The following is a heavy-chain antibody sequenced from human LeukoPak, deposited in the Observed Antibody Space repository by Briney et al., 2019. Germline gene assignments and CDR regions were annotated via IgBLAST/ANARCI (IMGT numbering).Heavy chain of an antibody. D-gene: IGHD2-15*01. CDR2: IYYSGST. Sequence: SETLSLTCTVSGGSVSTYYWSWIRQPPGKGLEWIGHIYYSGSTNDNPSLQSRVTISVDTSKNELSLRLSSVTAADTAVYYCARGSYCSGGACLFDYWGQGTLVTVSS. J-gene: IGHJ4*02. V-gene: IGHV4-59*02. CDR1: GGSVSTYY. CDR3: ARGSYCSGGACLFDY.